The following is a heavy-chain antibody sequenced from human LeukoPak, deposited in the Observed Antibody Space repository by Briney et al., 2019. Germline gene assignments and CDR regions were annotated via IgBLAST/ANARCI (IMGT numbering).Heavy chain of an antibody. CDR1: GFTFDDYG. J-gene: IGHJ4*02. Sequence: PGGSLRLSCAASGFTFDDYGMSWVRQAPGKGLEWVPTINWNGVSTGYADSVKGRFTISRDNAKNSPYLQMNSLRAEDTALYYCARTSSIAVAGHLDYWGQGTLVTVSS. CDR2: INWNGVST. V-gene: IGHV3-20*04. CDR3: ARTSSIAVAGHLDY. D-gene: IGHD6-19*01.